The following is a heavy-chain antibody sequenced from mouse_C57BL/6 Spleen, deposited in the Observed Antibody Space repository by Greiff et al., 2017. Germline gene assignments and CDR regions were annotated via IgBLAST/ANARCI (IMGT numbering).Heavy chain of an antibody. V-gene: IGHV1-18*01. Sequence: EVKLMESGPELVKPGASVKIPCKASGYTFTDYNMDWVKQSHGKSLEWIGDINPNNGGTIYNQKFKGKATLTVDKSSSTAYMELRSLTSEDTAVYYCARSDYGSSSWYFDVWGTGTTVTVSS. J-gene: IGHJ1*03. D-gene: IGHD1-1*01. CDR1: GYTFTDYN. CDR2: INPNNGGT. CDR3: ARSDYGSSSWYFDV.